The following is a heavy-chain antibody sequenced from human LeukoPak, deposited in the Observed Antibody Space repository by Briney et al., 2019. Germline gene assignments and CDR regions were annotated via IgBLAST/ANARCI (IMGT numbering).Heavy chain of an antibody. CDR1: GFTFSSYW. V-gene: IGHV3-7*01. Sequence: GGSLRLSCAASGFTFSSYWMTWVRQATGKGLEWVANIKHNGDELNYVDSVKGRFTISRDNAKNSLYLQMNSLRAEDTAVYYCARDGKSIYYDFWSGYPPMDVWGKGTTVTLSS. D-gene: IGHD3-3*01. J-gene: IGHJ6*04. CDR3: ARDGKSIYYDFWSGYPPMDV. CDR2: IKHNGDEL.